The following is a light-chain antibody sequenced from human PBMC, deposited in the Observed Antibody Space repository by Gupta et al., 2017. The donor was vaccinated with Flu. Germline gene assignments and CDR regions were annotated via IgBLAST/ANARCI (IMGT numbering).Light chain of an antibody. Sequence: DIVMTQPPDSVAVSLGERATFHCKSSQSRLYSSNNKNYLAWYQQKPGQPPRLLIYWASTRESGVPDRFSGSGSATDFNLTISILQAEDVAIYYCQQCYNTPLTFGGGTKVEVK. CDR1: QSRLYSSNNKNY. CDR2: WAS. CDR3: QQCYNTPLT. V-gene: IGKV4-1*01. J-gene: IGKJ4*01.